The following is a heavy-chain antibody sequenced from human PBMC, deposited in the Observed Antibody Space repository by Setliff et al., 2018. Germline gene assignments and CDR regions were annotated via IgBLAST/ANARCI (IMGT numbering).Heavy chain of an antibody. CDR1: GGSFSSSSYY. V-gene: IGHV4-39*01. D-gene: IGHD3-10*01. CDR2: IYYSGST. CDR3: ARIAYGSGSYYFDY. Sequence: SLTCAVSGGSFSSSSYYWGWIRQPPGKGLECIGIIYYSGSTYYKPSLKSRVTISIDTSKNHFSLNLSSVTAADTAVYYCARIAYGSGSYYFDYWGQGTLVTVSS. J-gene: IGHJ4*02.